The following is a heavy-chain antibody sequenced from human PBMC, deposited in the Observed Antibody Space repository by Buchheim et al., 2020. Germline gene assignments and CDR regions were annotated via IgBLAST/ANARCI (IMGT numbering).Heavy chain of an antibody. D-gene: IGHD1-26*01. V-gene: IGHV4-34*01. CDR2: INHSGST. CDR3: ARGIVGATFANWFDP. J-gene: IGHJ5*02. Sequence: QVQLQQWGAGLLKPSETLSLTCAVYGGPFSGYYWSWIRQPPGKGLEWIGEINHSGSTNYNPSLKSRVTISVDTSKNQFSLKLSSVTAADTAVYYCARGIVGATFANWFDPWGQGTL. CDR1: GGPFSGYY.